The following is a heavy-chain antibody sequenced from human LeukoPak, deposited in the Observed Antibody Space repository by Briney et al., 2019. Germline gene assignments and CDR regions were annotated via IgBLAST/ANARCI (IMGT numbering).Heavy chain of an antibody. V-gene: IGHV4-59*01. CDR1: GGSISSYY. D-gene: IGHD6-6*01. CDR3: ARDFGDSSSPDAFDI. Sequence: PSETLSLTCTVSGGSISSYYWSWIRQPPGKGLEWIGDIYYSGSTNYNPSLKSRVTISVDTSKNQFSLKLSSVTAADTAVYYCARDFGDSSSPDAFDIWGQGTMVTVSS. J-gene: IGHJ3*02. CDR2: IYYSGST.